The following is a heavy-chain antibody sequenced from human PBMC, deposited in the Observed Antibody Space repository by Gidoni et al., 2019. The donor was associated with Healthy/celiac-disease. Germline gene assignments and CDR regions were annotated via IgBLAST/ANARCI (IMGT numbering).Heavy chain of an antibody. CDR3: ARGRSIAARPYYYYGMDV. V-gene: IGHV4-34*01. Sequence: QVQLQQWGAGLWKPSETLSLTCPVYGGSFSGYYWSWFRQPPGKGLEWIGEINHSGSTNYNPSLKSRVTISVDTSKNQLSLKLSSVTAADTAVYYCARGRSIAARPYYYYGMDVWGQGTTVTVSS. D-gene: IGHD6-6*01. J-gene: IGHJ6*02. CDR1: GGSFSGYY. CDR2: INHSGST.